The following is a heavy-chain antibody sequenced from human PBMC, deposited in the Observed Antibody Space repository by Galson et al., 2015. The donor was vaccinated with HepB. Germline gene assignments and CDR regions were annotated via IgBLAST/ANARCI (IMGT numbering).Heavy chain of an antibody. Sequence: SLRLSCAASGFTFSNYIMNWVRQAPGKGLEWVSSVSITTNYIYYVDSVKGRFTISRDNAQNSLYLQMNSLRAEDTAVYYCVRELKIRYTGMDVWGQGTTVIVSS. CDR3: VRELKIRYTGMDV. J-gene: IGHJ6*02. CDR2: VSITTNYI. D-gene: IGHD3-16*02. V-gene: IGHV3-21*01. CDR1: GFTFSNYI.